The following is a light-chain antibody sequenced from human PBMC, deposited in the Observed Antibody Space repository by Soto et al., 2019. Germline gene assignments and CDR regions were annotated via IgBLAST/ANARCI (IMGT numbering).Light chain of an antibody. CDR2: GAS. CDR3: QRYGTSRT. CDR1: QSLTNNY. V-gene: IGKV3-20*01. Sequence: EIVLTQSPGILSLSPGERATLSCRASQSLTNNYLAWYQQKPGQAPRLLFHGASSRAAGIPDRFSGSGSGTDFTLTISRLEPEDVAVYYCQRYGTSRTFGQGTKVDIK. J-gene: IGKJ1*01.